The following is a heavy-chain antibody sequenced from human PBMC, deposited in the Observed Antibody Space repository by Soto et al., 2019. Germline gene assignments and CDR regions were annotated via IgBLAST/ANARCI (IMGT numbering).Heavy chain of an antibody. D-gene: IGHD4-17*01. CDR3: GRVSNTVTPVDY. CDR2: ISGSSSTV. CDR1: GFTFSSYS. J-gene: IGHJ4*02. V-gene: IGHV3-48*02. Sequence: HPGGSLRLSCAASGFTFSSYSMNWVRQAPGKGLEWVSYISGSSSTVFYADSVKGRFTISRDNAKNSLYLQMNSLRDEDTDVYYRGRVSNTVTPVDYWGQGTLVTVSS.